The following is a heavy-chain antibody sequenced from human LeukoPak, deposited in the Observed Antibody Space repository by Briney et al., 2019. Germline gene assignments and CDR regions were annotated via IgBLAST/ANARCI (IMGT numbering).Heavy chain of an antibody. D-gene: IGHD3-16*01. Sequence: SETLSLTCTVSGASISSYYWSWIRQPPGKGLEWIGYISYSGSTNYNPSLKSRVTMSVDTSKNQFSLKVTSVTAADTALYYCARLGQPNAFDIWGQGTMVTVSS. CDR1: GASISSYY. V-gene: IGHV4-59*08. J-gene: IGHJ3*02. CDR3: ARLGQPNAFDI. CDR2: ISYSGST.